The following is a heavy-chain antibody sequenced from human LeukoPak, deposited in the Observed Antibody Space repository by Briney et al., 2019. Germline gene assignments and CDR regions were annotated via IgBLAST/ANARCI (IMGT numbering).Heavy chain of an antibody. CDR2: IYHSWST. D-gene: IGHD3-10*01. CDR3: ASITKYGSGSYSPRLDY. J-gene: IGHJ4*02. CDR1: GGSISSSNW. Sequence: SETLSLTCAVSGGSISSSNWWSWVRQPPGKGLEWIGEIYHSWSTNYNPSLKTLVNISVDKYKIQVSLKVSSVTAADTAVYFCASITKYGSGSYSPRLDYWLQGTVVTVPS. V-gene: IGHV4-4*02.